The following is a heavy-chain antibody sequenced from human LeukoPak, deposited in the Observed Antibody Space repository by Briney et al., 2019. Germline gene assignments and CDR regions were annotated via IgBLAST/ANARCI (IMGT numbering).Heavy chain of an antibody. CDR3: ARAIFGGNYYYYYMDV. V-gene: IGHV5-51*01. D-gene: IGHD3-3*01. J-gene: IGHJ6*03. CDR1: GYSFTSYW. CDR2: IYPGDSDT. Sequence: GESLKISCKGSGYSFTSYWIGWVRQMPGKGLEWMGIIYPGDSDTRYSPSFQGQVTISADKSISSAYLQWSSLKASDTAMYYCARAIFGGNYYYYYMDVWGKGTTVTVSS.